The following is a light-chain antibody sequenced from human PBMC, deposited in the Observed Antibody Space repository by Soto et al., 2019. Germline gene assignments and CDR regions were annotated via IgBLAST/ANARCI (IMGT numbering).Light chain of an antibody. Sequence: EIVFTQSPATLSFSPGERATLSCRASQSVSSSLVWYQQKPGQAPRLLIYDASNRATGIPARFSGSGSGTDFTLTISSLEPEDFAVYYCQQRGNWPKTFGQGTKVDIK. CDR1: QSVSSS. CDR3: QQRGNWPKT. J-gene: IGKJ1*01. V-gene: IGKV3-11*01. CDR2: DAS.